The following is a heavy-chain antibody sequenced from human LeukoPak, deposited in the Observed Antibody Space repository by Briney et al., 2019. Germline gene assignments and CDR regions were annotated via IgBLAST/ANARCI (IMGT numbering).Heavy chain of an antibody. CDR1: GGSISSYY. J-gene: IGHJ5*02. Sequence: SETLSLTCTVSGGSISSYYWSWIRQPPGKGLARIGYIYCSGSTNYNPSLKSRVTISVDTSKNQFSLKLSSVTAADTAVYYCVGGSGARNWFDPWGQGTLVTVSS. CDR3: VGGSGARNWFDP. CDR2: IYCSGST. V-gene: IGHV4-59*01. D-gene: IGHD6-19*01.